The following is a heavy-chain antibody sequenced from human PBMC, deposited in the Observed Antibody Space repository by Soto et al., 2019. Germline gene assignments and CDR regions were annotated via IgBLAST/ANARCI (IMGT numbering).Heavy chain of an antibody. CDR2: VNPSGGST. CDR1: GYLFTAYS. Sequence: ASVKFSCKASGYLFTAYSMHWVRLAPGQGLEWMGVVNPSGGSTKYAQNFQGRVTMTRDTSTTTIYMELSSLRSDDTAIYYCAREENCSGGTCYSEYIHRWGQGTLVTVSS. D-gene: IGHD2-15*01. CDR3: AREENCSGGTCYSEYIHR. J-gene: IGHJ1*01. V-gene: IGHV1-46*01.